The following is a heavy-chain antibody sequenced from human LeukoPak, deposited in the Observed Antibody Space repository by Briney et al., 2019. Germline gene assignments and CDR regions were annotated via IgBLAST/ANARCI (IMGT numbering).Heavy chain of an antibody. V-gene: IGHV3-49*04. D-gene: IGHD3-3*01. CDR1: GFTFSSYA. CDR3: TRVGTYYDFWSGYYPTY. Sequence: PGGSLRLSCAGSGFTFSSYAMSWVRQAPGKGLEWVGFIRSKAYGGTTEYAASVKGRFTISRDDSKSIAYLQMNSLKTEDTAVYYCTRVGTYYDFWSGYYPTYWGQGTLVTVSS. J-gene: IGHJ4*02. CDR2: IRSKAYGGTT.